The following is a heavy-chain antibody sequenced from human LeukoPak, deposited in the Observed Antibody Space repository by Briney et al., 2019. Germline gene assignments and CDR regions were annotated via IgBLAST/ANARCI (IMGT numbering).Heavy chain of an antibody. Sequence: ASVKVSCKASGYTFTDYYMHWVRHAPGQGLEWMGRINPNSGGTNYPQKFQGRVTMSRDTSISTAYMELSSLRSDDTAVYYCARGKPYNWFDPWGQGTLVTVSS. CDR2: INPNSGGT. CDR3: ARGKPYNWFDP. D-gene: IGHD1-14*01. CDR1: GYTFTDYY. J-gene: IGHJ5*02. V-gene: IGHV1-2*06.